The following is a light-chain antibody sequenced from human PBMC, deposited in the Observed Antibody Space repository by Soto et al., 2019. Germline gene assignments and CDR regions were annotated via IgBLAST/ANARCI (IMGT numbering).Light chain of an antibody. CDR1: QGISSF. CDR2: AAS. V-gene: IGKV1-9*01. J-gene: IGKJ5*01. CDR3: QQYENLPT. Sequence: IQLTQTPSSLSASVGDRVTITCRASQGISSFLAWYQQKPGKAPKLLIYAASSLQSGVPSRFSGSGFGTDFTLTISSLQAEDFATYYCQQYENLPTFGQGTRLEI.